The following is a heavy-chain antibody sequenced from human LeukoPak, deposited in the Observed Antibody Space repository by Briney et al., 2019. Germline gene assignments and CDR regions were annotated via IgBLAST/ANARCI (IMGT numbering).Heavy chain of an antibody. Sequence: PGGSLRLSCAASGFTFSSYWMSWVRQAPGKGLEWVANIKQDGSEKYYVDSVKGRFTISRDNAKNSLYLQMNSLRAEDTAVYYCAREQGYSSSWYTGYYYYYMDVWGKGPTLTVSS. CDR2: IKQDGSEK. V-gene: IGHV3-7*01. J-gene: IGHJ6*03. CDR3: AREQGYSSSWYTGYYYYYMDV. CDR1: GFTFSSYW. D-gene: IGHD6-13*01.